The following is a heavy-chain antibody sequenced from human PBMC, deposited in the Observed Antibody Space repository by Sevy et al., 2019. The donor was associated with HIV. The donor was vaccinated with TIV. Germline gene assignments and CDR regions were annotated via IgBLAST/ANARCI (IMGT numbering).Heavy chain of an antibody. CDR1: GYTLSEFS. CDR2: FDPEDGET. Sequence: ASVKVSCKVSGYTLSEFSMHWVRQAPGKGLEWMGGFDPEDGETIYAQKFQGRASMTEDTSTDTAYMELSSLLSEDTAFYYCATPPTPRGGSFDYWRQGTLVTVSS. J-gene: IGHJ4*02. CDR3: ATPPTPRGGSFDY. V-gene: IGHV1-24*01. D-gene: IGHD6-25*01.